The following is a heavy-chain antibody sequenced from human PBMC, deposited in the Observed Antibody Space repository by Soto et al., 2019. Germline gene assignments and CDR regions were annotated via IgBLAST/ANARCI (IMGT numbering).Heavy chain of an antibody. CDR2: IHSSGST. CDR3: ARDQGVAAAGITCFEP. V-gene: IGHV4-4*07. J-gene: IGHJ5*02. Sequence: SETLSLTCTVSGASMNSYHWSWIRQPAGKGLEWIGHIHSSGSTNYNPSLKSRVTMSVDTSKNQFSLRLMSLTAADTAVYYCARDQGVAAAGITCFEPWGQGSLVTVSS. D-gene: IGHD6-13*01. CDR1: GASMNSYH.